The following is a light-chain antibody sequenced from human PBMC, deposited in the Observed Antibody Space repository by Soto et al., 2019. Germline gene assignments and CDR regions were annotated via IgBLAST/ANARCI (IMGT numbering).Light chain of an antibody. CDR2: GAS. CDR1: QSINSN. Sequence: EIVMTQSPATLSVSPGERATLSCRASQSINSNLAWYQQKPGQAPRLLIYGASTRATGIPARFSGSGSGTEFTLTISSLQSKDFAVYYCQQYDNWPPKYTFGQGTKLDIK. CDR3: QQYDNWPPKYT. V-gene: IGKV3-15*01. J-gene: IGKJ2*01.